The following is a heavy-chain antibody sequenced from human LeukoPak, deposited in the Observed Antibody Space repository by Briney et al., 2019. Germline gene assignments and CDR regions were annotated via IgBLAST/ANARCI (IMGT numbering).Heavy chain of an antibody. D-gene: IGHD3-9*01. J-gene: IGHJ4*02. CDR2: ISYDGSNK. CDR3: ARDTSLRYFDWYGLGY. CDR1: GFTFSSYA. Sequence: GGSLRLSCAASGFTFSSYAMHWVRQASGKGLEWVAVISYDGSNKYYADSVKGRFTICRDNSKNTLYLQMNSLRAEDTAVYYCARDTSLRYFDWYGLGYWGRGTLVTVSS. V-gene: IGHV3-30*04.